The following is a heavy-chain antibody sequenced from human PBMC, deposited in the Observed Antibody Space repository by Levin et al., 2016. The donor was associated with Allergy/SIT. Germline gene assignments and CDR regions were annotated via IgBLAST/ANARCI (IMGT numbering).Heavy chain of an antibody. CDR2: ISYDGSEK. D-gene: IGHD3-3*01. Sequence: GGSLRLSCAASGSAYGFSRYGMHWVRQAPGKGLEWVAFISYDGSEKHYADSAEGRFTISRDVSKRTLYLQMNTLRPEDTSVYYCVKDFEAYRGQDEPWSLDVWGQGTTVTVSS. J-gene: IGHJ6*02. CDR3: VKDFEAYRGQDEPWSLDV. CDR1: GSAYGFSRYG. V-gene: IGHV3-30*18.